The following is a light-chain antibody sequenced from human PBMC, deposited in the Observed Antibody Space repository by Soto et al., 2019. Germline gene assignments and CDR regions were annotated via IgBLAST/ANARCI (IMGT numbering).Light chain of an antibody. CDR3: QQYDNLPYT. J-gene: IGKJ2*01. Sequence: IQMTQSPSSLSASVGDRVTITCQASQDISNCFNWYQLEPGKAPKLLIYDASNLEAWVPSRFSGSASGTDFTLTISSLQPEDMATYFCQQYDNLPYTFGQGTKLEI. CDR1: QDISNC. V-gene: IGKV1-33*01. CDR2: DAS.